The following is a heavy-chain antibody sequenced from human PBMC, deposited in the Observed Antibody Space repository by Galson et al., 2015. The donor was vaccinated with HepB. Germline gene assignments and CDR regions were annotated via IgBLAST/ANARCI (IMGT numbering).Heavy chain of an antibody. CDR2: IRSKANSYAT. CDR3: TRQVDSSSFYYYYYMDV. V-gene: IGHV3-73*01. J-gene: IGHJ6*03. CDR1: GFTFSGSA. D-gene: IGHD6-13*01. Sequence: LRLSCAASGFTFSGSAMHWVRQASGKGLEWVGRIRSKANSYATAYAASVKGRFTISRDDSKNTAYLQMNSLKTEDTAVYYCTRQVDSSSFYYYYYMDVWGKGTTVTVSS.